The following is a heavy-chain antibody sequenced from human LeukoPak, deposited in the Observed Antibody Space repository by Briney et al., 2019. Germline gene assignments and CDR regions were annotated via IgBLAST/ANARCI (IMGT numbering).Heavy chain of an antibody. CDR1: GGSISSYY. Sequence: SETLSLTCTVSGGSISSYYWSWIRQPPGKGLEWIGYIYYGGSTNYNPSLKSRVTISVDTSKNQLSLKVSSVTAADTAVYYCARVRHGYSYGLVDYWGQGTLVTVSS. D-gene: IGHD5-18*01. CDR2: IYYGGST. V-gene: IGHV4-59*01. CDR3: ARVRHGYSYGLVDY. J-gene: IGHJ4*02.